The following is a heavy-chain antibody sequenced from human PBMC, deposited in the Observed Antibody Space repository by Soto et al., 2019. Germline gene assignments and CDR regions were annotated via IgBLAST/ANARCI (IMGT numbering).Heavy chain of an antibody. CDR2: IYYSGST. CDR3: ARDKGPGYSSIWDRDYYYGMDV. D-gene: IGHD6-13*01. Sequence: SETLSLTCTVSGGSISTGGYYWSWIRQHPGKGLEWIGYIYYSGSTYYNPSLKSRVTISVDTSKNQFSLKLSSVTAADTAVYYCARDKGPGYSSIWDRDYYYGMDVWAQRTTVTVS. V-gene: IGHV4-31*03. CDR1: GGSISTGGYY. J-gene: IGHJ6*02.